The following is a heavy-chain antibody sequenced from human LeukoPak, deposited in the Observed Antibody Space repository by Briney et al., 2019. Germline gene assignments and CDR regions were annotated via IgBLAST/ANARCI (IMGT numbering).Heavy chain of an antibody. CDR3: ARDRPLDADDYYGFYYFDY. CDR2: ISPNSGGT. J-gene: IGHJ4*02. Sequence: GASVKVSSKASGYTFTGYYMHWVRQAPGQGLEWMGWISPNSGGTNHAQKFQGRVTMTRDTSISTAYMELNKLRSDDTAVYYCARDRPLDADDYYGFYYFDYWGQGTLVTVSS. CDR1: GYTFTGYY. D-gene: IGHD3-10*01. V-gene: IGHV1-2*02.